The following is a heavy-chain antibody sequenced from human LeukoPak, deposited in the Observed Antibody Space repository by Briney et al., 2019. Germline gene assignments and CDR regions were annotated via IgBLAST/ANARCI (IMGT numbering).Heavy chain of an antibody. J-gene: IGHJ4*02. V-gene: IGHV3-53*04. D-gene: IGHD6-19*01. CDR2: IYSGGST. Sequence: PGGSLRLSCAASGFTVSSNYMSWVRQAPGKGLEWVSVIYSGGSTYYADSVKGRFTISRHNSKNTLYLQMNSLRAEDTAVYYCATSIAVAGIRAGYFDYWGQGTLVTVSS. CDR1: GFTVSSNY. CDR3: ATSIAVAGIRAGYFDY.